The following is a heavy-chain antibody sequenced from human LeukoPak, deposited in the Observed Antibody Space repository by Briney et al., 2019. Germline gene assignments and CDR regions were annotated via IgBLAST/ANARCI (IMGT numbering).Heavy chain of an antibody. CDR2: ISYDGSNK. J-gene: IGHJ4*02. D-gene: IGHD3-16*01. Sequence: PGRSLRLSCAASGFTFNSYSMHWVRQAPGKGLEWVAVISYDGSNKYYADSVKGRFTISRDNSKNTLYLQMNSLRAEDTAVYYCATPRTTNLWALIDYWGQGTLVTVSS. CDR1: GFTFNSYS. CDR3: ATPRTTNLWALIDY. V-gene: IGHV3-30*04.